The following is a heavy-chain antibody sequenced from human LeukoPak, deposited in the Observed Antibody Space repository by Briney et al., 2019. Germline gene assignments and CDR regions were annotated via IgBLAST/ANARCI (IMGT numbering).Heavy chain of an antibody. Sequence: GGSLTLSCAASGFTFSNYAMNWARQAPGKGLEWVSGISASGGTTNYADSVKGRFTISRDNSNNTLYLQMNSLRAEDTAVYYCAKDARRDGYSYDYWGQGTLVTVSS. CDR2: ISASGGTT. CDR3: AKDARRDGYSYDY. CDR1: GFTFSNYA. D-gene: IGHD5-24*01. J-gene: IGHJ4*02. V-gene: IGHV3-23*01.